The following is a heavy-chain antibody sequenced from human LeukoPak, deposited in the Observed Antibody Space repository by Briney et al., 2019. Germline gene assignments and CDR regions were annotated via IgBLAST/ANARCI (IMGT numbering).Heavy chain of an antibody. CDR3: ARDGLRRPPTPYCGGDCPLDY. V-gene: IGHV3-20*04. CDR1: GFTFSDDE. J-gene: IGHJ4*02. D-gene: IGHD2-21*02. Sequence: GGSLRLSCAASGFTFSDDEMSWVRQAPGKGLEWVSGTNWDGGRTGYADSVKGRFTISRDNAKNSLYLQMNSLRVEDTAMYYCARDGLRRPPTPYCGGDCPLDYWGQGTLVSVSS. CDR2: TNWDGGRT.